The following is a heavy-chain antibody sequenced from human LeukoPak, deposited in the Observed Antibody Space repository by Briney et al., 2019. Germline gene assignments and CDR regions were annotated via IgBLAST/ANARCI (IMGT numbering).Heavy chain of an antibody. Sequence: GASVKVSCKASGYTFTSYYVHWMRQAPGQGLEWMGRINPNSGGTNYAQKFQGRVTMTRDTSISTAYMELSRLRSDDTAVYYCARDSITIFGVVIDYWGQGTLVTVSS. CDR3: ARDSITIFGVVIDY. CDR2: INPNSGGT. CDR1: GYTFTSYY. J-gene: IGHJ4*02. V-gene: IGHV1-2*06. D-gene: IGHD3-3*01.